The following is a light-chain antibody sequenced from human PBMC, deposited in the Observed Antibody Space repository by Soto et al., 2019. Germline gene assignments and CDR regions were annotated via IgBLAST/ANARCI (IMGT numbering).Light chain of an antibody. CDR3: SSYAGSDTLV. J-gene: IGLJ3*02. CDR2: EVR. Sequence: QSVLTQPPSASGSPGQSVTISCTGTGGDVAAYNFVSWYQQHPGKVPKLIIYEVRKRPSGVPDRFSGSKSGDTASLTVSGLKAEDEADYYCSSYAGSDTLVFGGGTKLTVL. V-gene: IGLV2-8*01. CDR1: GGDVAAYNF.